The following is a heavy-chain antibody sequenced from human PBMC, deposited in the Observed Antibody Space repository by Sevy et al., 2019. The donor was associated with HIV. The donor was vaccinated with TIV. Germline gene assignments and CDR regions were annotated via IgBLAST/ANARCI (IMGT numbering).Heavy chain of an antibody. CDR3: ARMVAAAGKFFCGMDV. CDR1: GFTFSSYS. Sequence: GGSLRLTCAASGFTFSSYSMNWVRQAPGKGLEWVSYISSSSSTIYYADSVKGRFTISRDNAKNSLYLQMNSLRAEDTAVYYCARMVAAAGKFFCGMDVWAQGTTVTVSS. D-gene: IGHD6-13*01. V-gene: IGHV3-48*01. CDR2: ISSSSSTI. J-gene: IGHJ6*02.